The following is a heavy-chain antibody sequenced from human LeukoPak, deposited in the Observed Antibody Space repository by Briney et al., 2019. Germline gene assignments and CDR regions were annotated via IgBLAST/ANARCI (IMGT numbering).Heavy chain of an antibody. V-gene: IGHV4-59*08. Sequence: PSGTLSLTCSFSLGSLRRYYWSCIGQPPGRGVEGIGYIYYSGTTNYNPPRKSGGTISVDMSKRHLSLNLSSVTAAATDPYYCARHGSPSGEKPLWSPLDYWGQGILVTVSS. CDR2: IYYSGTT. CDR1: LGSLRRYY. CDR3: ARHGSPSGEKPLWSPLDY. D-gene: IGHD3-10*01. J-gene: IGHJ4*02.